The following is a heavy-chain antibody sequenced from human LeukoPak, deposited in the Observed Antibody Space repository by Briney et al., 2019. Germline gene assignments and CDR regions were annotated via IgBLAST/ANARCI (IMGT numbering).Heavy chain of an antibody. D-gene: IGHD1-7*01. J-gene: IGHJ6*02. V-gene: IGHV1-18*01. CDR1: GYTFTSYG. Sequence: ASVKVSCKASGYTFTSYGISWVRQAPGQGLEWMGWISAYNGNTNYAQKLQGRVTMTTDTSTSTAYMELRSLRSDDTAVYYCARAGTTTFYYYGMYVWGQGTTVTVSS. CDR3: ARAGTTTFYYYGMYV. CDR2: ISAYNGNT.